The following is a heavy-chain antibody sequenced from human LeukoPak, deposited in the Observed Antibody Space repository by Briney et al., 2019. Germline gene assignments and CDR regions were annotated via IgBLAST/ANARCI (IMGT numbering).Heavy chain of an antibody. CDR1: GFTFSSYG. J-gene: IGHJ4*02. D-gene: IGHD5-18*01. Sequence: GGSLRLSCAASGFTFSSYGMSWVRQAPGKGLEWVSAISGGGCNTYYADSVKGRFTISRDNSKNTLYLQMNSLRADDTAVYYCASPPRGYSYGLRSYFDYWGQGTLVTVSS. CDR2: ISGGGCNT. CDR3: ASPPRGYSYGLRSYFDY. V-gene: IGHV3-23*01.